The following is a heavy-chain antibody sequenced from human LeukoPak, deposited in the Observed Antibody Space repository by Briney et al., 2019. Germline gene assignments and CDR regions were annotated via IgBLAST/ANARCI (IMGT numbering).Heavy chain of an antibody. J-gene: IGHJ4*02. CDR1: GFTFSSYA. CDR3: ARTGSLDY. V-gene: IGHV3-30-3*01. Sequence: GGSLRLSCAASGFTFSSYAMHWVRQAPGKRLEWVAVISYDGSNKYYADSVKGRFTISRDNSKNTLYLQMNSLRAEDTAVYYCARTGSLDYWGQGTLVTVSS. CDR2: ISYDGSNK. D-gene: IGHD1-26*01.